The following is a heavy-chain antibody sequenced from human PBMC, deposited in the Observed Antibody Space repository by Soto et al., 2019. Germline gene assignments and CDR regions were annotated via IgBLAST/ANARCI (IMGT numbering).Heavy chain of an antibody. CDR1: GFTFSNYW. Sequence: EVQLVESGGGLVQPGGSLRLSCAASGFTFSNYWMHWVRQAPGKGPVWVSRINTDGSTTNYADSVKGRFTISRDNAKNTLYLQTNSLGAEDTAVYFRGRDLGGYGSPWGQGTLVNVSS. J-gene: IGHJ5*02. CDR2: INTDGSTT. CDR3: GRDLGGYGSP. D-gene: IGHD3-16*01. V-gene: IGHV3-74*01.